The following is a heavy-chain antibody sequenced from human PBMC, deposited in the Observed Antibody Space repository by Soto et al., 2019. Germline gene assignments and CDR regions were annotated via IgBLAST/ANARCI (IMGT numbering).Heavy chain of an antibody. CDR3: ARDGWGSNWYFDL. J-gene: IGHJ2*01. D-gene: IGHD3-16*01. CDR1: GVTFKDYG. V-gene: IGHV3-30*03. Sequence: GGSLRRSCGAPGVTFKDYGMHWVRQAPGKGLEWVAVISYDGKQTYYADSVKGRFTISKDKSKRTLFLQMNSLRVDDTAVPYCARDGWGSNWYFDLWGRGTLVTVS. CDR2: ISYDGKQT.